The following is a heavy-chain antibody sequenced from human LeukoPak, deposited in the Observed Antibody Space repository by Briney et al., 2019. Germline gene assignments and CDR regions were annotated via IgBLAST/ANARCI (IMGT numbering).Heavy chain of an antibody. J-gene: IGHJ4*02. CDR3: ARRGYYGSGSYYNLYYFDY. D-gene: IGHD3-10*01. CDR1: GYSFPSYW. Sequence: GESLKISCKGSGYSFPSYWIGWVRQMPGKGLEWMGIIYPGDSDTRYSPSFQGQVTISADKSISTAYLQWSVLKASDTAMYYCARRGYYGSGSYYNLYYFDYWGQGTLVTVSS. V-gene: IGHV5-51*01. CDR2: IYPGDSDT.